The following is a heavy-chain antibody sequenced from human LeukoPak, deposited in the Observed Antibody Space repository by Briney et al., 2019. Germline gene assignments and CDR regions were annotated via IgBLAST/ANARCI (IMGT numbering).Heavy chain of an antibody. J-gene: IGHJ4*02. D-gene: IGHD6-13*01. V-gene: IGHV3-73*01. CDR2: IRSKANSYAT. CDR1: GFTFSGSA. CDR3: TRHAGLGYSSNPPDY. Sequence: GGSLRLSCAASGFTFSGSAMHWVRQASGKGLEWVGRIRSKANSYATAYAASVKGRFTISRDDSKNTAYLQMNSLKTEDTAVYYCTRHAGLGYSSNPPDYWGQGTLVTVSS.